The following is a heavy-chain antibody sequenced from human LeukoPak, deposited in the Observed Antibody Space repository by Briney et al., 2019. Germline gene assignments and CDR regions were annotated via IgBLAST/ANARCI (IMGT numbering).Heavy chain of an antibody. V-gene: IGHV1-69*06. CDR3: ARSGYDGNYYYYMDV. D-gene: IGHD5-12*01. CDR2: IIPIFGTA. CDR1: GGTFSSYA. J-gene: IGHJ6*03. Sequence: SVKVSCKASGGTFSSYAISWVRQAPGQGLEWMGGIIPIFGTANYAQKFQGRVTITADKSTSTAYMELSSLRSEDTAVYYCARSGYDGNYYYYMDVWGKGTTVTVSS.